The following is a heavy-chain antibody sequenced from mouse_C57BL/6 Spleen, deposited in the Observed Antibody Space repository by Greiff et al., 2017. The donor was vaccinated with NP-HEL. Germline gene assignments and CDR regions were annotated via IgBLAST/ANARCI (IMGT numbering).Heavy chain of an antibody. CDR2: INYDGSST. CDR3: ARDDGYYPPYAMDY. J-gene: IGHJ4*01. CDR1: GFTFSDYY. D-gene: IGHD2-3*01. V-gene: IGHV5-16*01. Sequence: EVHLVESEGGLVQPGSSMKLSCTASGFTFSDYYMAWVRQVPEKGLEWVANINYDGSSTYYLDSLKSRFIISRDNAKNILYLQMSSLKSEDTATYYCARDDGYYPPYAMDYWGQGTSVTVSS.